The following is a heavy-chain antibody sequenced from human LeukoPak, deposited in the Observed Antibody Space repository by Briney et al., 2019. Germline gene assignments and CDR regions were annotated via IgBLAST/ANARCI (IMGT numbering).Heavy chain of an antibody. CDR1: GGSISSYY. D-gene: IGHD6-19*01. CDR2: IYTSGST. CDR3: ARQPSSGWDYFDY. J-gene: IGHJ4*02. Sequence: SETLSLTCTVSGGSISSYYWSWIRQPPGKGLEWIGYIYTSGSTNYNPSLKSRVTISVDTSKNQFSLKLSSVTAVDTAVYYCARQPSSGWDYFDYWGQGTLVTVSS. V-gene: IGHV4-4*09.